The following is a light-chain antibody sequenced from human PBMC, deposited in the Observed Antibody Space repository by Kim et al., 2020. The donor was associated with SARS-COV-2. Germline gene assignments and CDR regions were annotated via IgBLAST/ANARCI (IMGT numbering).Light chain of an antibody. CDR3: QQSYSTPYT. CDR2: SAV. V-gene: IGKV1-39*01. Sequence: SASVGDRVTITCRASQTFNTYLNWYQLKLGKPPQLLISSAVNLQSGVPSRFSGSRSGTDFTLTITSLETDDFATYFCQQSYSTPYTFGQGTKLEI. J-gene: IGKJ2*01. CDR1: QTFNTY.